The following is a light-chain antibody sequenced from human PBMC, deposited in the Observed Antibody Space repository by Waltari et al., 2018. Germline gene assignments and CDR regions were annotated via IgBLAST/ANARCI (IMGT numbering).Light chain of an antibody. CDR3: QSADSSGTYVV. J-gene: IGLJ2*01. V-gene: IGLV3-25*03. Sequence: SYELTQPPSVSVSPGQTARITCSADALSKQYAYWYQQKPGQAPVLAMYRDNGRPSGIPERVSGSSSGTTVTLTISGVQAEDEADYYCQSADSSGTYVVFGGGTKLTVL. CDR1: ALSKQY. CDR2: RDN.